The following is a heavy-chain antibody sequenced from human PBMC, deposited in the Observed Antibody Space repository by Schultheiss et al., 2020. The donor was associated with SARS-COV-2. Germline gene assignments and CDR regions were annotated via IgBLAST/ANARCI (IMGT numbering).Heavy chain of an antibody. D-gene: IGHD1-26*01. V-gene: IGHV3-23*01. J-gene: IGHJ4*02. CDR2: ISGSGTST. CDR3: AKLGGFRGSYPIDS. Sequence: GGSLRLSCAASGFTFSSYAMSWVRQAPGKGLEWVSAISGSGTSTYYADSVKGRFTISRDNSKNTLYLQMNSLRAEDTAVYYCAKLGGFRGSYPIDSWGQGTLVTVSS. CDR1: GFTFSSYA.